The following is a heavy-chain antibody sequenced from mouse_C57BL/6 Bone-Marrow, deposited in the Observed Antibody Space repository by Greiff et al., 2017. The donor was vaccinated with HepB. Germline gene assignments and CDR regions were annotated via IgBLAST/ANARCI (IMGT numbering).Heavy chain of an antibody. D-gene: IGHD2-4*01. CDR1: GFNIKDYY. Sequence: EVKLMESGAELVRPGASVKLSCTASGFNIKDYYMHWVKQRPEQGLEWIGRIDPEDGDTEYAPTFQGKATMTADTSSNTPYLQLSSLTSEDTAVYYCTTAYRIYYDYDRGDYAMDYWGQGTSVTVSS. CDR3: TTAYRIYYDYDRGDYAMDY. J-gene: IGHJ4*01. CDR2: IDPEDGDT. V-gene: IGHV14-1*01.